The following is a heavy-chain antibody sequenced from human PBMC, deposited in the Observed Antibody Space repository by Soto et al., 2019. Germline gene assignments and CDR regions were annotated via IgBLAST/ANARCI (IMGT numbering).Heavy chain of an antibody. J-gene: IGHJ5*02. D-gene: IGHD3-16*01. V-gene: IGHV1-3*01. CDR2: INAGNGNT. CDR3: ASAYDAYVWGSDGYRPWFEP. Sequence: ASVKVSCKGSGYTFTSYAMHWVRQAPGQRLEWMGWINAGNGNTKYSQKFQGRLIITTDTSSSTAYMELSSLISDDTTVYYCASAYDAYVWGSDGYRPWFEPWGQGTLVTVSS. CDR1: GYTFTSYA.